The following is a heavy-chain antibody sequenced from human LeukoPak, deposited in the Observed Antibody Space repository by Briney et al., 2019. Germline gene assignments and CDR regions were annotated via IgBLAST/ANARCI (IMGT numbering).Heavy chain of an antibody. Sequence: GGSLRLSCAASGFSFSRAWMSWVRQAPGKGLEWVANIKRDGSDTYYVDSVKGRFTISRDNDKSSLYLQLNSLRVEDTAVYYCARDANYYDSRGENYFNYWGQGTLVTVSS. CDR2: IKRDGSDT. D-gene: IGHD3-22*01. V-gene: IGHV3-7*01. J-gene: IGHJ4*02. CDR1: GFSFSRAW. CDR3: ARDANYYDSRGENYFNY.